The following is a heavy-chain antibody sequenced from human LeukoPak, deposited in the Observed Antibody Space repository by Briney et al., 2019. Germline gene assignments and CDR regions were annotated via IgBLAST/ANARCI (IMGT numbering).Heavy chain of an antibody. Sequence: GLEWMGWMNPNSGNTGYAQKFQGRVTMTRNTSISTAYMELSSLRSEDTAVYYCAIVTPLGYWGQGTLVTVSS. J-gene: IGHJ4*02. V-gene: IGHV1-8*01. CDR3: AIVTPLGY. CDR2: MNPNSGNT. D-gene: IGHD1-14*01.